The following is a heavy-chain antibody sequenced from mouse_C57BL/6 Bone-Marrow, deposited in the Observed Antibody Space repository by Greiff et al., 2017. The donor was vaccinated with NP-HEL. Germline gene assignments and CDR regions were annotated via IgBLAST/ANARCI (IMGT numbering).Heavy chain of an antibody. V-gene: IGHV1-72*01. J-gene: IGHJ4*01. CDR3: AREDGNILWLRRGDYYAMDY. Sequence: QVQLQQPGAELVKPGASVKLSCKASGYTFTSYWMHWVKQRPGRGLEWIGRIDPNSGGTKYNEKFKSKATLTVDKPSSTAYMQLSSLTSEDSAVYYCAREDGNILWLRRGDYYAMDYWGQGTSVTVSS. CDR1: GYTFTSYW. D-gene: IGHD2-2*01. CDR2: IDPNSGGT.